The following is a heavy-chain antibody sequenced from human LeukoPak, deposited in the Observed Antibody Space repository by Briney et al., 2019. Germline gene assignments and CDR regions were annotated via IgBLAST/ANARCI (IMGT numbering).Heavy chain of an antibody. V-gene: IGHV4-61*05. J-gene: IGHJ4*02. CDR2: IYHSGST. Sequence: PSETLSLTCTVSGGSISSGGYYWSWIRQPPGKGLEWIGEIYHSGSTNYNPSLKSRVTILVDKSKNQFSLKLSSVTAADTAVYYCATSLTPGISDPFDYWGQGTLVTVSS. CDR3: ATSLTPGISDPFDY. D-gene: IGHD1-14*01. CDR1: GGSISSGGYY.